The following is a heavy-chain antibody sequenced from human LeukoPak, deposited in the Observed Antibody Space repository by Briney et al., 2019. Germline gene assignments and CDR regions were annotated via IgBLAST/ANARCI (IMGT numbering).Heavy chain of an antibody. CDR3: ARAREYYGSGSYDY. J-gene: IGHJ4*02. V-gene: IGHV4-59*01. D-gene: IGHD3-10*01. CDR2: IYYIGST. CDR1: GGSISSYY. Sequence: PSETLSLTCTVSGGSISSYYCSWIRQPPGKGLEWIGYIYYIGSTNYNPSLKSRVTISVDTSKNQFSLKLSSVTAADTAVYYCARAREYYGSGSYDYWGQGPLVTVSS.